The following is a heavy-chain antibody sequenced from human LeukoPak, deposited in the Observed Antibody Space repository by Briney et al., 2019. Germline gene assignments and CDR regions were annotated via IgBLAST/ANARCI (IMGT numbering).Heavy chain of an antibody. V-gene: IGHV4-59*08. Sequence: PSETLSLTCTVSGGSISSYYWSWIRQPPGKGLEWIGYIYYSGSTNYNPSLKSRVTISVDTSKNQFSLKLSSVTAADTAVYYCARHSTMVRGAKDYFDYWGQGTLVTVSS. J-gene: IGHJ4*02. CDR3: ARHSTMVRGAKDYFDY. CDR2: IYYSGST. CDR1: GGSISSYY. D-gene: IGHD3-10*01.